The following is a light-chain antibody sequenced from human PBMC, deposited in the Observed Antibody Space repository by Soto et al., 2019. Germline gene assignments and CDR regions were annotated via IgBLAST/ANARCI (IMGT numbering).Light chain of an antibody. CDR2: GNS. CDR3: QSYDSSLSGSDV. J-gene: IGLJ1*01. V-gene: IGLV1-40*01. CDR1: SSNIGAGYD. Sequence: QSVLPQPPSVSGAPGQRVTISCTGSSSNIGAGYDVHWYQQLPGTAPKLLIYGNSNRPSGVPDRFSGSKSGTSASLAITGLQAEDEADYYCQSYDSSLSGSDVFGTGTRSPS.